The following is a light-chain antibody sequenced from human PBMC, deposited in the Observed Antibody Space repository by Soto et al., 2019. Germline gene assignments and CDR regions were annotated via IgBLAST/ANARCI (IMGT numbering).Light chain of an antibody. CDR1: QSVLYSSNNKNY. Sequence: DIVMTQSPDSLAVSLGERATINCKSSQSVLYSSNNKNYLAWYQQRPGQPPKLLIYWASTRESGVPDRFSGSGSVTDFTLTITSLQAEYVAVYYCQQYESTPPTFGQGTKLEIK. CDR2: WAS. CDR3: QQYESTPPT. J-gene: IGKJ2*01. V-gene: IGKV4-1*01.